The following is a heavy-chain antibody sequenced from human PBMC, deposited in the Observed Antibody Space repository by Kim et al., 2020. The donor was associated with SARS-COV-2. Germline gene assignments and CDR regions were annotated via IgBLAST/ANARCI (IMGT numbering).Heavy chain of an antibody. D-gene: IGHD2-2*01. J-gene: IGHJ4*02. V-gene: IGHV3-66*01. CDR2: IYSGGST. Sequence: GGSLRLSCAASGFTVSSNYMSWVRQAPGKGLEWVSVIYSGGSTYYADSVKGRFTISRDNSKNTLYLQMNSLRAEDTAVYYCARDGSVAPRGYFDYWGQGTLVTVSS. CDR1: GFTVSSNY. CDR3: ARDGSVAPRGYFDY.